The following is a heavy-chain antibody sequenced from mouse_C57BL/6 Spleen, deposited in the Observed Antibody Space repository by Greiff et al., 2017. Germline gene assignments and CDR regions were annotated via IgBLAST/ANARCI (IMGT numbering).Heavy chain of an antibody. CDR1: GFTFSSYG. D-gene: IGHD1-1*01. J-gene: IGHJ2*01. Sequence: EVQGVESGGDLVKPGGSLKLSCAASGFTFSSYGMSWVRQTPDKRLEWVATISSGGSYTYYPDSVKGRFTISRDNAKNTLYLQMSSLKSEDTAMYYCARRGYGSEYFDYWGQGTTLTVSS. CDR3: ARRGYGSEYFDY. V-gene: IGHV5-6*01. CDR2: ISSGGSYT.